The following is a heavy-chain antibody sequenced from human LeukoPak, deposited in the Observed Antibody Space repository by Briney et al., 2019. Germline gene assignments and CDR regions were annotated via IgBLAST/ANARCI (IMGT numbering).Heavy chain of an antibody. J-gene: IGHJ6*02. CDR1: GGSFSGYY. V-gene: IGHV4-34*01. Sequence: SETLSLTCAVYGGSFSGYYWSWIRQPPGKGLEWIGEINHSGSTNYNPSLKSRVAISVDTSKNQFSLKLSSVTAADTAVYYCATIYSSSSAYYYYGMDVWGQGTTVTVSS. CDR3: ATIYSSSSAYYYYGMDV. CDR2: INHSGST. D-gene: IGHD6-13*01.